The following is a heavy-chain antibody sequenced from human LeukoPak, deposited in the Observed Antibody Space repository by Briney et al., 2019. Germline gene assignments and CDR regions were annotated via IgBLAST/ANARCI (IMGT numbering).Heavy chain of an antibody. CDR2: ISTSTSYI. CDR3: ARNYGVKRGWELDY. J-gene: IGHJ4*02. Sequence: GGALRLSCAASGVTFSSDSMNWVREGPGEGVEGVSSISTSTSYIYYADSVKGRFTISTDNAKNSLYLQMNSLRAEDTAVYYCARNYGVKRGWELDYGAREPWSPSPQ. D-gene: IGHD4-23*01. CDR1: GVTFSSDS. V-gene: IGHV3-21*01.